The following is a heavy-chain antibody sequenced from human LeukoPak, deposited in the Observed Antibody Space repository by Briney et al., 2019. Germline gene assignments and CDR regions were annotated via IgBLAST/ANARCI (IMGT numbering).Heavy chain of an antibody. Sequence: PSETLSLTCTVSGGSISSYYWSWIRQPAGKGLEWIGRIYTSGSTNYNPSLKSRVTMSVDTSKNQFSLKLSSVTAADTAVYYCARRRITMVRGVMYYMDVWGKGTTVTISS. CDR1: GGSISSYY. V-gene: IGHV4-4*07. CDR2: IYTSGST. J-gene: IGHJ6*03. CDR3: ARRRITMVRGVMYYMDV. D-gene: IGHD3-10*01.